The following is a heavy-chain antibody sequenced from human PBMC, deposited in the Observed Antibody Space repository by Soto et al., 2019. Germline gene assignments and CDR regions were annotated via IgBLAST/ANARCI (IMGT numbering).Heavy chain of an antibody. Sequence: SETLSLTCTVSGGPILSYYWSWIRQPAGKGLEWIGRISASGTTIYNPSLKSRVTMSVDTSKNQLSLKLSSVTAEDTAVYYCAKSPTSQVAVFDYWGQGTLVTVSS. J-gene: IGHJ4*02. CDR1: GGPILSYY. V-gene: IGHV4-4*07. D-gene: IGHD2-15*01. CDR3: AKSPTSQVAVFDY. CDR2: ISASGTT.